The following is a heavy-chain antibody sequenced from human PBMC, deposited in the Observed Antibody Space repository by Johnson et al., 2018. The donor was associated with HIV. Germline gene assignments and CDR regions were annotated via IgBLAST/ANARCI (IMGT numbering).Heavy chain of an antibody. CDR3: AKDLRIAARPWDAFDI. CDR1: RFTFSRYG. J-gene: IGHJ3*02. D-gene: IGHD6-6*01. CDR2: IPYDGSNT. V-gene: IGHV3-30*18. Sequence: QVQLVESGGGVVQPGRSLRLSCAASRFTFSRYGMHWVRQAPGKGLEWVAVIPYDGSNTYYADSVKGRFTISRDNSKNTLYLQMNSLRAEDTAVYYCAKDLRIAARPWDAFDIWGQGTMVTVSS.